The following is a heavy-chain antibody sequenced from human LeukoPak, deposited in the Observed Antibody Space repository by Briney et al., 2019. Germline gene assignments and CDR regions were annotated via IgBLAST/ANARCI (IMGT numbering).Heavy chain of an antibody. CDR2: IKEDGSEK. D-gene: IGHD6-13*01. CDR3: ARRAAEIDY. CDR1: GFTLSSYW. Sequence: GGSLRLSCAASGFTLSSYWMSWVRQAPGKGLEWVANIKEDGSEKYYVDSVKGRFTISRDNAKSSLYLHINSLRAEDTAVYYCARRAAEIDYWGQGTLVTVSS. V-gene: IGHV3-7*03. J-gene: IGHJ4*02.